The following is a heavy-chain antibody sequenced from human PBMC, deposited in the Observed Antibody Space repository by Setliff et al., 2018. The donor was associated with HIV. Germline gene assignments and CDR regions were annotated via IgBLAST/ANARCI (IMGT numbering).Heavy chain of an antibody. Sequence: VASVKVSCKASGYTFTSYYMHWVRQAPGQGLEWMGIINPSGGSTSYAQKFQGRVTMTRDTSTSTVYMELSSLRSEDTAVYYCARAGVGGYSGYDRDYYYYMDVWGKGTTVTVSS. J-gene: IGHJ6*03. CDR1: GYTFTSYY. V-gene: IGHV1-46*01. CDR3: ARAGVGGYSGYDRDYYYYMDV. CDR2: INPSGGST. D-gene: IGHD5-12*01.